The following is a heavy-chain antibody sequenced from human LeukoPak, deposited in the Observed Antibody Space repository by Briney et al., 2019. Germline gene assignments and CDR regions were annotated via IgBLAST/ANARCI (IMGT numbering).Heavy chain of an antibody. J-gene: IGHJ6*03. CDR3: AKVPYYYGSGSYFYYYYYMDV. V-gene: IGHV3-30*18. CDR2: ISYDGSNK. D-gene: IGHD3-10*01. CDR1: GFTFSSYG. Sequence: PGGSLRLSCAASGFTFSSYGMHWVRQAPGKGLEWVAVISYDGSNKYYADSVKGRFTISRDNSRNTLYLQMNSLRAEDTAVYYCAKVPYYYGSGSYFYYYYYMDVWGKGTTVTISS.